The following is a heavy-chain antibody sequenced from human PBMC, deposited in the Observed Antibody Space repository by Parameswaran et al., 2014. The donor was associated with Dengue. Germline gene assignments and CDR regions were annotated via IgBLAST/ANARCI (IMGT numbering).Heavy chain of an antibody. J-gene: IGHJ6*02. CDR3: ARAGYCSGGSCYFYYYYGMDV. CDR2: ISAYNGNT. D-gene: IGHD2-15*01. V-gene: IGHV1-18*01. Sequence: WVRQAPGQGLEWMGWISAYNGNTNYAQKLQGRVTMTTDTSTSTAYMELRSLRSDDTAVYYCARAGYCSGGSCYFYYYYGMDVWGQGTTVTVSS.